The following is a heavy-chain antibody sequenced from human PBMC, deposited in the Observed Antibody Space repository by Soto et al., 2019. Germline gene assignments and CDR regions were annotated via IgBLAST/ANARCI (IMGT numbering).Heavy chain of an antibody. CDR1: RFTFRRYA. CDR2: ISGNGDTT. Sequence: GGSLRLSCAASRFTFRRYAMSWVRQAPGKGLEWVSTISGNGDTTYYKDSVKGRFTISRDNSKNTLYLQMNSLRAEGTAVYLCASFPIYDYGYDDDYWGQGTLVTVSS. D-gene: IGHD4-17*01. CDR3: ASFPIYDYGYDDDY. J-gene: IGHJ4*02. V-gene: IGHV3-23*01.